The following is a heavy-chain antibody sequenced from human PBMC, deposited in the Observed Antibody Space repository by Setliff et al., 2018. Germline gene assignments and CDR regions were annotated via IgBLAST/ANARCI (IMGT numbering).Heavy chain of an antibody. Sequence: SGPTLVNPTQTLTLTCTFSGFSLSTSGVGVGWIRQPPGKALEWLALVFWDDDKYYSPSLKSRLTITKDTSKNQVVLKMTNMDPVDTATYYCARISYYYDSSGYYYAPYWYFDLWGRGTLVTVSS. CDR2: VFWDDDK. D-gene: IGHD3-22*01. CDR3: ARISYYYDSSGYYYAPYWYFDL. V-gene: IGHV2-5*02. CDR1: GFSLSTSGVG. J-gene: IGHJ2*01.